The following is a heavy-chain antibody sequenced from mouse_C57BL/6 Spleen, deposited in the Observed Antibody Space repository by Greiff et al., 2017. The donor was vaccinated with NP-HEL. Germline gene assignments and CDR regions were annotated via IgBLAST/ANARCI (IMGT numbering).Heavy chain of an antibody. Sequence: QVQLQQSGAELVKPGASVKLSCKATGYTFTGYWIEWVKQRPGHGLEWIGEILPGSGSTNYNEKFKGKATFTADTSSNTAYMQRSSLTTEDSAIYYCARGGIYDYDAGYYFDCWGKGTTLTVSS. CDR3: ARGGIYDYDAGYYFDC. D-gene: IGHD2-4*01. V-gene: IGHV1-9*01. CDR2: ILPGSGST. CDR1: GYTFTGYW. J-gene: IGHJ2*01.